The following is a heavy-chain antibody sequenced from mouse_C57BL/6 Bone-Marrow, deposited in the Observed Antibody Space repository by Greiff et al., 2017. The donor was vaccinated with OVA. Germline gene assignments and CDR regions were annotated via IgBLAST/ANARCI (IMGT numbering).Heavy chain of an antibody. D-gene: IGHD2-4*01. CDR2: IYPGDGDT. CDR1: GYAFSSYW. V-gene: IGHV1-80*01. Sequence: VMLVESGAELVKPGASVKISCKASGYAFSSYWMNWVKQRPGKGLEWIGQIYPGDGDTNYNGKFKGKATLTADKSSSTAYMQLSSLTSEDSAVYFCARGIYYDSFYAMDYWGQGTSVTVSS. J-gene: IGHJ4*01. CDR3: ARGIYYDSFYAMDY.